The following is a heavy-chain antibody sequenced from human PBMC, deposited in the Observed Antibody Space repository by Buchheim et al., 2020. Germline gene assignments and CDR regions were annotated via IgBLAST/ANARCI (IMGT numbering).Heavy chain of an antibody. Sequence: QVQLQQWGAGLLKPSETLSLTCAVYGGSFSGYYWSWIRQPPGKGLEWIGEINHSGSTNYNPSLKSRVTISVDTSKNQFSLKLSSVTAADTAVYYCARGPGGIYGSGSYRTYYYGMDVWGQGTT. J-gene: IGHJ6*02. CDR1: GGSFSGYY. V-gene: IGHV4-34*01. CDR3: ARGPGGIYGSGSYRTYYYGMDV. CDR2: INHSGST. D-gene: IGHD3-10*01.